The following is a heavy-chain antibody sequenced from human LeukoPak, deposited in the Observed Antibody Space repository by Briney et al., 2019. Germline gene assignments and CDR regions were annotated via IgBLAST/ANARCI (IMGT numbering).Heavy chain of an antibody. J-gene: IGHJ6*02. V-gene: IGHV3-23*01. CDR1: GFTFSSYA. D-gene: IGHD6-19*01. CDR3: AKDVGSGPYYGMDV. CDR2: ISGSGDNT. Sequence: PGGSLRLSCAASGFTFSSYAMSWVRQAPGKGLEWVSGISGSGDNTYYADSVKGRFTISRDNSKNTLYLQMNSLRAEDTAVYYCAKDVGSGPYYGMDVWGQGTTVTVSS.